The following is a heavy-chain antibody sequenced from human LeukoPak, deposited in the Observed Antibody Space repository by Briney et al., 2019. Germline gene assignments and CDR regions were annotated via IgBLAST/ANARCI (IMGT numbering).Heavy chain of an antibody. J-gene: IGHJ4*02. CDR1: GYTFSTYA. CDR3: ARSSLGAHILTGFYNIQHLDY. V-gene: IGHV1-3*03. Sequence: GASVKVSCKASGYTFSTYAMHWVRQAPGQRLEWMGWINAGNGNAKYSQEFQGRVTITRDTSASTTYMELSSLRSEDMAVYYCARSSLGAHILTGFYNIQHLDYWGQGTLVSVSS. CDR2: INAGNGNA. D-gene: IGHD3-9*01.